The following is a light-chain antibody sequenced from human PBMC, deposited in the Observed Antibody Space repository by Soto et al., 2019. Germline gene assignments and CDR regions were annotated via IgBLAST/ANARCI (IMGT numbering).Light chain of an antibody. V-gene: IGLV1-40*01. CDR1: SANIGAGFD. CDR3: QSYDSSLTGHYV. Sequence: QSVLTQPPSVSGAPGQTVTISCTGASANIGAGFDVHWYQQLPGTAPKLLIYGNINRPSGVPDRFSASKSGTSASLAIIGLQAEDEADYYCQSYDSSLTGHYVFGTGTKLTVL. J-gene: IGLJ1*01. CDR2: GNI.